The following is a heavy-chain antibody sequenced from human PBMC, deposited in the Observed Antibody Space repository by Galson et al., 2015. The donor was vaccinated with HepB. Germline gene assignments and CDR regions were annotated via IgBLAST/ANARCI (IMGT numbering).Heavy chain of an antibody. J-gene: IGHJ5*02. V-gene: IGHV3-48*02. CDR1: GFTFSSYS. Sequence: SLRLSCAASGFTFSSYSMNWVRQAPGKGLEWVSYISSSSSTIYYADSVKGRFTISRDNAKNSLYLQMNSLRDEDTAVYYCARDSPTVGLLDDFWSGYPTTNWFDPWGQGTLVTVSS. CDR3: ARDSPTVGLLDDFWSGYPTTNWFDP. CDR2: ISSSSSTI. D-gene: IGHD3-3*01.